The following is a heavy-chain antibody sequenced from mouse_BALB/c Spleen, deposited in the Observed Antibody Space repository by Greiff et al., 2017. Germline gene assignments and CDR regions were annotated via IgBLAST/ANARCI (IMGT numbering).Heavy chain of an antibody. V-gene: IGHV5-4*02. CDR1: GFTFSDYY. CDR3: ARDRDGNYVGEFDY. J-gene: IGHJ2*01. D-gene: IGHD2-1*01. CDR2: ISDGGSYT. Sequence: EVQRVESGGGLVKPGGSLKLSCAASGFTFSDYYMYWVRQTPEKRLEWVATISDGGSYTYYPDSVKGRFTISRDNAKNNLYLQMSSLKSEDTAMYYCARDRDGNYVGEFDYWGQGTTLTVSS.